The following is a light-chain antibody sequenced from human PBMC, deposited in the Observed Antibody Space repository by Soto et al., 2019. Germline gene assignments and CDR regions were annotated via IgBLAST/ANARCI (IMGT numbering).Light chain of an antibody. CDR3: QQYGSSGT. CDR1: QSVSSN. V-gene: IGKV3-20*01. J-gene: IGKJ1*01. Sequence: EIVMTQSPATRSGSPVEIGTLSCRASQSVSSNLAWYQQKPGQAPRLLIYGASNRATGIPDRFSGSGSGTDFTLTISRLETEDFAVYYCQQYGSSGTFGQGTKVDIK. CDR2: GAS.